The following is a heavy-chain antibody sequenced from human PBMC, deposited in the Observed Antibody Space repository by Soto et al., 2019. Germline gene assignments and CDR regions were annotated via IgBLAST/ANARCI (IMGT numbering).Heavy chain of an antibody. Sequence: QVPLVESGGGVVQPGRSLRLSCAASGFTFSSYGMHWVRQAPGKGLEWVAVISYDGSNKYYADSVKGRFTISRDNSKNTLYLQMNSLRAEDTAVYYCAKDRRYSSSWSNGMDVWGQGTTVTVSS. D-gene: IGHD6-13*01. J-gene: IGHJ6*02. CDR3: AKDRRYSSSWSNGMDV. CDR1: GFTFSSYG. V-gene: IGHV3-30*18. CDR2: ISYDGSNK.